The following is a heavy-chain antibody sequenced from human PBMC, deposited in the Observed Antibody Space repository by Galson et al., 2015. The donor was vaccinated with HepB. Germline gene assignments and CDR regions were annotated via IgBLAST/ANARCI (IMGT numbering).Heavy chain of an antibody. CDR3: ASLDSYYGMDV. CDR2: IIPILGIA. CDR1: GGTFSSYN. Sequence: SVKVSCKASGGTFSSYNISWVRQAPGQGLEWMGRIIPILGIANYAQKFQGRVTITADKSTSTAYMELSSLRSEDTAVYGCASLDSYYGMDVWGQGTTVTASS. J-gene: IGHJ6*02. V-gene: IGHV1-69*02.